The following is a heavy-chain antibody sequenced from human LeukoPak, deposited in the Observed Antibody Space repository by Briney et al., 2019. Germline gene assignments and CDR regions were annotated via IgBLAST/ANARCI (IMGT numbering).Heavy chain of an antibody. CDR3: AKSGMAAGALGIDY. J-gene: IGHJ4*02. Sequence: GGSLRLSCAASGFTFSSYAMSWVRQAPGKGLEWVSAISGSGGSTYYADSVKGRFTISRDNSKNTLYLQMNSLRAEDTAVYYCAKSGMAAGALGIDYWGQGTLVTVSS. V-gene: IGHV3-23*01. CDR2: ISGSGGST. CDR1: GFTFSSYA. D-gene: IGHD6-13*01.